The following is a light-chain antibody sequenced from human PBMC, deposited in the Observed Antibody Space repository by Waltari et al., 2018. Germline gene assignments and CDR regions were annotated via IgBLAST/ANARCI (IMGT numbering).Light chain of an antibody. CDR2: DVN. J-gene: IGLJ1*01. Sequence: QSALTQPRSVSGSPGQSVTIPCTGRTSDIGGHNYVSWYHHNPGKAPKLMIYDVNKRPSGVPDRFSGSKSGNTASLTISGLQAEDEADYSCCSYAGSYTYVFGTGTKVTVL. V-gene: IGLV2-11*01. CDR3: CSYAGSYTYV. CDR1: TSDIGGHNY.